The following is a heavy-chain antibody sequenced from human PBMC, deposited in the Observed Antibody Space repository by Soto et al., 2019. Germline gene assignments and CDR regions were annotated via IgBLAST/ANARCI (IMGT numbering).Heavy chain of an antibody. D-gene: IGHD1-7*01. CDR3: ARDGTGTTSYYYYGMDV. J-gene: IGHJ6*02. CDR1: GGTFSSYA. V-gene: IGHV1-69*13. Sequence: SVKVSCKASGGTFSSYAISWVRQAPGQGLEWMGGIIPIFGTANYAQKFQGRVTITADESTSTAYVELSSLRSEDTAVYYCARDGTGTTSYYYYGMDVWGQGTTVTVSS. CDR2: IIPIFGTA.